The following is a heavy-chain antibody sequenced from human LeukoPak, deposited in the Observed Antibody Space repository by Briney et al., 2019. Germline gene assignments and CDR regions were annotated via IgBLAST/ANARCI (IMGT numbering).Heavy chain of an antibody. D-gene: IGHD5-24*01. CDR2: IKQDGSKK. CDR1: GFPFSSYW. CDR3: TRVGYIDEGIDY. V-gene: IGHV3-7*04. J-gene: IGHJ4*02. Sequence: GGSLRLSCTASGFPFSSYWMTWVRQAPGKGLEWVANIKQDGSKKSYVDSVKGRFTISRDNAKNSLYLQMNSLRAEDTAIYYCTRVGYIDEGIDYWGQGTLVTVSS.